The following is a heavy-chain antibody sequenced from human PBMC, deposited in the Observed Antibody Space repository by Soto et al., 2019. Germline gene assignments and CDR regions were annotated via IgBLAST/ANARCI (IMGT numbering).Heavy chain of an antibody. Sequence: QEQLVESGGGVVQPGRSLNLSCATSGFTFSNSGFHWVRQAPGKGLEWVATLSYDGRNTHYAESVKGRFTISRDKAKKMVFLQMDNLRAEDTAVYYCVKIRGSWVFGNLQFWGQGTLVIVS. D-gene: IGHD6-13*01. CDR3: VKIRGSWVFGNLQF. CDR2: LSYDGRNT. V-gene: IGHV3-30*18. CDR1: GFTFSNSG. J-gene: IGHJ1*01.